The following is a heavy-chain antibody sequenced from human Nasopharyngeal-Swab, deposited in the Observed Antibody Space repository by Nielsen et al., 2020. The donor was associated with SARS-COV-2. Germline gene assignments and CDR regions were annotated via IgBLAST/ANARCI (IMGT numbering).Heavy chain of an antibody. V-gene: IGHV4-34*01. Sequence: SETLSLTCAVYGGSFSGYYWNWIRQPPGKGLEWIGEINHSGSTNYNPSLKSRVTISVDTSKNQFSLKLSSVTAADTAVYYCARGILKDGGSCSKDGCYFDYWGQGTLVTVSS. CDR3: ARGILKDGGSCSKDGCYFDY. CDR1: GGSFSGYY. J-gene: IGHJ4*02. D-gene: IGHD2-15*01. CDR2: INHSGST.